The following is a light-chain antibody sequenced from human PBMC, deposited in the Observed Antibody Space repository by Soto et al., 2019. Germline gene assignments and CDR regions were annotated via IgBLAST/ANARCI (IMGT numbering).Light chain of an antibody. V-gene: IGKV3-20*01. CDR3: QQYGSSPIT. CDR2: GAS. CDR1: QSVSSN. J-gene: IGKJ5*01. Sequence: EIAMTQSPATLSLSTRERATLSCRASQSVSSNLAWYQQKPGQAPSLLIFGASTRANGVPDRFSGSGSGTDFTLTISRLEPEDFAVYYCQQYGSSPITFGQGTRLEIK.